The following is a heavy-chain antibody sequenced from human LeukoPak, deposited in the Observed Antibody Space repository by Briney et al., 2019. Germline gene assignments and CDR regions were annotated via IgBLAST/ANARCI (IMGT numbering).Heavy chain of an antibody. Sequence: ASVKVSCKASGYTFTGYYMHWVRQAPAQGLEWMGRINPNSGGTNYAQKFQGRVTMTRDTSISTAYMELSRLRSDDTAVYYCARVSPYYYDSSGYSGRRTYYFDYWGQGTLVTVSS. CDR1: GYTFTGYY. D-gene: IGHD3-22*01. CDR2: INPNSGGT. V-gene: IGHV1-2*06. J-gene: IGHJ4*02. CDR3: ARVSPYYYDSSGYSGRRTYYFDY.